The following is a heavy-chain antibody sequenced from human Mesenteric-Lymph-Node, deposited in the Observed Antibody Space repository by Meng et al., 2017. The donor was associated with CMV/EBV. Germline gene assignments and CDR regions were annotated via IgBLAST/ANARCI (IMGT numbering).Heavy chain of an antibody. CDR2: IYTTGST. Sequence: QVQLQESGPVLVKPSQTLSLSCSVSGDSISSVNNYWSWIRQPAGKGLEWIVLIYTTGSTSYNPSLKSRVTLSVATSKNQFSLTSRSVTAADTAMYYCARASCSGGTCYDPVFYFDYWGRGTLVTVSS. CDR1: GDSISSVNNY. CDR3: ARASCSGGTCYDPVFYFDY. D-gene: IGHD2-15*01. J-gene: IGHJ4*02. V-gene: IGHV4-61*02.